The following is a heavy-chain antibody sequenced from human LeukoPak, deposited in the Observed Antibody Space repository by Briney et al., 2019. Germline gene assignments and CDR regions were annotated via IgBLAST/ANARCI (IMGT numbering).Heavy chain of an antibody. J-gene: IGHJ4*02. D-gene: IGHD1-26*01. CDR2: TSADESIK. CDR3: ARDPVLGAPDYLDY. CDR1: GFPFTDYV. Sequence: TGGSLRLSCTVSGFPFTDYVIHWVRQAPGKGLEWVAVTSADESIKIYNDSVRGRFTISRDNSKNIQYLQMNSVRVEDTAVYYCARDPVLGAPDYLDYWGRGALVTVSS. V-gene: IGHV3-30-3*01.